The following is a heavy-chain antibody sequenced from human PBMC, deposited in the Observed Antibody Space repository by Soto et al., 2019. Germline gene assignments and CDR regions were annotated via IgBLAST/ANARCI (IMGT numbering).Heavy chain of an antibody. CDR2: ISSSISSI. J-gene: IGHJ4*02. CDR1: GFTFSSYS. V-gene: IGHV3-21*01. CDR3: AGYCSGGSCYSETDY. D-gene: IGHD2-15*01. Sequence: VQLVESGGGLVKPGGSLRLSCAASGFTFSSYSMNWVRLAPGKGLEWVSSISSSISSIYYADSVKGRFTISRDNAKYSLYLQMTSLRAEDSAVYYCAGYCSGGSCYSETDYWGQGILVTVSS.